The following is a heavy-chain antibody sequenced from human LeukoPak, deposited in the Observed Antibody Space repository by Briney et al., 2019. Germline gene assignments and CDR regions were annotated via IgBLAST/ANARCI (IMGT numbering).Heavy chain of an antibody. D-gene: IGHD2-8*01. J-gene: IGHJ4*02. V-gene: IGHV3-30*04. CDR3: AKGGPLGDTNRFDQ. CDR2: LAYDGTNE. CDR1: GFTFNLYA. Sequence: GGSLRLSCATSGFTFNLYAMHWVRHAPGKGLEWVAPLAYDGTNEYYADSVKGRFTISRDNSKNSVYLQMNSLKYEDTAVYYCAKGGPLGDTNRFDQWGQGTLVSVSS.